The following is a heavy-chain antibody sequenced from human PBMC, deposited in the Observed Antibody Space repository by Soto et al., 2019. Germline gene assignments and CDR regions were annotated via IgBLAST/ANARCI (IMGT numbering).Heavy chain of an antibody. Sequence: ASVRVSCKASGYTFTSYYMHWVRQAPGQGLEWMGIINPSGGSTSYAQKFQGRVTMTRDTSTSTVYMELSSLRSEDTAVYCCARGGSSPDYYYYGMDVWGQGTTVTVSS. V-gene: IGHV1-46*01. CDR3: ARGGSSPDYYYYGMDV. J-gene: IGHJ6*02. CDR2: INPSGGST. D-gene: IGHD6-6*01. CDR1: GYTFTSYY.